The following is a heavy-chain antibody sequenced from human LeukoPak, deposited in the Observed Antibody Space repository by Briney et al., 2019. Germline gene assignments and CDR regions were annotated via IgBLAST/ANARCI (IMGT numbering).Heavy chain of an antibody. J-gene: IGHJ5*02. CDR2: ISSSSSYI. CDR3: AKLAVSTPIGWFDP. Sequence: GGSLRLSCAASGFTFSSYSMNWVRQAPGKGLEWVSSISSSSSYIYYADSVKGRFTISRDNAKNSLYLQMNSLRAEDTAVYYCAKLAVSTPIGWFDPWGQGTLVTVSS. CDR1: GFTFSSYS. D-gene: IGHD5/OR15-5a*01. V-gene: IGHV3-21*01.